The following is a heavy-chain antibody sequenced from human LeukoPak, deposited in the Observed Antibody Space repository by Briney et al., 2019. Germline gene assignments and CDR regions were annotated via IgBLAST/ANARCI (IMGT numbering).Heavy chain of an antibody. CDR3: ARAPSGSYDKQGYFQH. CDR2: INAGNGNT. D-gene: IGHD3-10*01. CDR1: GYTFTSYA. Sequence: GASVKGSCKASGYTFTSYAMHWVRQAPGQRLEWMGWINAGNGNTKYSQKFQGRVTITRDTSASTAYMELSSLRSEDTAVYYCARAPSGSYDKQGYFQHWGQGTLVTVSS. J-gene: IGHJ1*01. V-gene: IGHV1-3*01.